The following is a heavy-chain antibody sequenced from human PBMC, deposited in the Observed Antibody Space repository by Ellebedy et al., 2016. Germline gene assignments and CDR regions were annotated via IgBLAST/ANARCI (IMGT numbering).Heavy chain of an antibody. CDR2: IKQDGSEK. CDR3: ARDKRSKLRFLELATGRYYYYGMDV. V-gene: IGHV3-7*01. Sequence: GESLKISCAASGFTFSSYWMSWVRQAPGKGLEWVANIKQDGSEKYYVDSVKGRFTISRDNAKNSLYLQMNSLRAEDTAVYYCARDKRSKLRFLELATGRYYYYGMDVWGQGTTVTVSS. CDR1: GFTFSSYW. J-gene: IGHJ6*02. D-gene: IGHD3-3*01.